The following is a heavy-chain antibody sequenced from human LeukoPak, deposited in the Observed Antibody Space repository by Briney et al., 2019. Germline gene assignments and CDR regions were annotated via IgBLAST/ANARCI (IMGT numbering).Heavy chain of an antibody. CDR1: GGSISSGGYY. CDR3: ALFRPGPHWFDP. V-gene: IGHV4-31*03. Sequence: SETLSLTCTVSGGSISSGGYYWSWIRQHPGKGLEWIGYIYYSGSTYYNPSLKSRVTISVDTSKNQFSLKLSSVTAADTAVYYCALFRPGPHWFDPWGQGTLVTVSS. CDR2: IYYSGST. J-gene: IGHJ5*02.